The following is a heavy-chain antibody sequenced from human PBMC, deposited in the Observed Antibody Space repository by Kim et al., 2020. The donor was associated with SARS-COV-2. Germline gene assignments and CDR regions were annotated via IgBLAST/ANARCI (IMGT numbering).Heavy chain of an antibody. D-gene: IGHD3-3*01. Sequence: SVKVSCKASGGTFSSYAISWVRQAPGQGLEWMGGIIPIFGTANYAQKFQGRVTITADESTSTAYMELSSLRSEDTAVYYCAKSLEWLPYYYYGMDVWGQGTTVTVSS. V-gene: IGHV1-69*13. CDR1: GGTFSSYA. CDR3: AKSLEWLPYYYYGMDV. CDR2: IIPIFGTA. J-gene: IGHJ6*02.